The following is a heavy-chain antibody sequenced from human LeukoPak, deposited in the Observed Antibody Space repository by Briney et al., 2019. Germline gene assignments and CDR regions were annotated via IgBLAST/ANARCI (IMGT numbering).Heavy chain of an antibody. J-gene: IGHJ4*02. CDR2: IYYSGST. Sequence: SETLSLTCTVSGGSISSSSYYWGWIRQPPGKGLEWIGSIYYSGSTYYNPSLKSRVTISVDTSKNQFSLKLSSVTAADTAVYYCARVNCSSTSCSPDYWGQGTLVTVSS. V-gene: IGHV4-39*07. CDR3: ARVNCSSTSCSPDY. CDR1: GGSISSSSYY. D-gene: IGHD2-2*01.